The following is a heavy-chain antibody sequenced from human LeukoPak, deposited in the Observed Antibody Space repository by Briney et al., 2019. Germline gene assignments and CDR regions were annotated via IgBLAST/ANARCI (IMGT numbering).Heavy chain of an antibody. Sequence: PSETLSLTCAVYGVSFSGYYWSWIRQPPGKGLEWIGEINHSGSTNYNPSLKSRVTISVDTSKNQFSLKLSSVTAADTAVYYCASRRVLLWFGDQGNFDYWGQGTLVTVSS. V-gene: IGHV4-34*01. J-gene: IGHJ4*02. CDR1: GVSFSGYY. CDR3: ASRRVLLWFGDQGNFDY. D-gene: IGHD3-10*01. CDR2: INHSGST.